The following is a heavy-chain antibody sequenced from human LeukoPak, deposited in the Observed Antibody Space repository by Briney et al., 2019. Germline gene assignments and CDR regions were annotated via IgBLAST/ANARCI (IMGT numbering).Heavy chain of an antibody. D-gene: IGHD1-26*01. Sequence: ASVKVSCKASGYTFTGYYMHWVRQAPGQGLEWMGWINPNSGGTNYAQKFQGRVTKTRDTSINTAYMELSRLRSDDTAVYYCARAGVGATTLGCDYWGQGTLVTVSS. V-gene: IGHV1-2*02. CDR1: GYTFTGYY. CDR2: INPNSGGT. CDR3: ARAGVGATTLGCDY. J-gene: IGHJ4*02.